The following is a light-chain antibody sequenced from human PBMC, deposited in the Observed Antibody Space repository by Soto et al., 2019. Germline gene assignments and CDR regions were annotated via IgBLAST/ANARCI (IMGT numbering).Light chain of an antibody. CDR1: QTISSW. CDR3: QHYNSYSEA. J-gene: IGKJ1*01. V-gene: IGKV1-5*03. CDR2: KAS. Sequence: IQMHPSPSTLSGSVGDRFTITCRASQTISSWLAWYQQKPGKAPKLLIYKASTLKSGVPSRFSGSGSGTEFTLTISSLQPDDFATYYCQHYNSYSEAFGQGTKVDIK.